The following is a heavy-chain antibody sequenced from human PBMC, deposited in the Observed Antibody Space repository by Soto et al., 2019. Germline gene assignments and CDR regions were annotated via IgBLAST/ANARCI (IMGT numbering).Heavy chain of an antibody. CDR1: GFTFSSYS. Sequence: EVQLVESGGGLVKPGGSLRLSCAGSGFTFSSYSMYWVRQAPGKGLEWVSSISSSSSYIYYADSVKGRFTISRDNAKNSLYLQMNRLRADDTAVYYCARGVKGIDDCGQGSLVTVSS. CDR3: ARGVKGIDD. V-gene: IGHV3-21*01. CDR2: ISSSSSYI. D-gene: IGHD6-13*01. J-gene: IGHJ4*02.